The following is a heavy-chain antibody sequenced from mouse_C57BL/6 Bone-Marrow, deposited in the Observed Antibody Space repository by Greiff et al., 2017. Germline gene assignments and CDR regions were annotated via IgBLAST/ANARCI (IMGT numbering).Heavy chain of an antibody. Sequence: EVKVVESGGGLVKPGGSLKLSCAASGFTFSDYGMHWVRQAPEKGLEWVAYISSGSSTIYYADTVKGRFTISRDNAKNTLFLQMTSLRSEDTAMYYCAGNQFAYWGQGTLVTVSA. CDR1: GFTFSDYG. V-gene: IGHV5-17*01. CDR3: AGNQFAY. CDR2: ISSGSSTI. J-gene: IGHJ3*01. D-gene: IGHD2-1*01.